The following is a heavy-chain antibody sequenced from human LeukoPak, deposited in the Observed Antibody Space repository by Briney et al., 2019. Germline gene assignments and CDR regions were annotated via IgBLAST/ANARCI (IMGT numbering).Heavy chain of an antibody. Sequence: ASVKVSCKASGYTFTGYYIHWVRQAPGQGLEWMGRINPKSGGTNYAQNFQGRVTMTRDMSIRTAYVELSSLRSDDTAVYYCAAAADYYDSSGYYRTKYNWFDPWGQGTLVTVSS. D-gene: IGHD3-22*01. CDR2: INPKSGGT. J-gene: IGHJ5*02. CDR3: AAAADYYDSSGYYRTKYNWFDP. CDR1: GYTFTGYY. V-gene: IGHV1-2*06.